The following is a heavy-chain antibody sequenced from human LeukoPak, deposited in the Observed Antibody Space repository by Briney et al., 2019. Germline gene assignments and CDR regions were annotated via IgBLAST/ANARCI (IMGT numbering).Heavy chain of an antibody. Sequence: GGSLRLSFASSGFTFSSYEMNWVRQAPGKGLEWVSYISCSGSTIYYADSVKGRLILSRDNAKNSLYLQMNSLRAEDTAVYYCARVNWNDLGYYFDYWGQGTLVTVSS. CDR2: ISCSGSTI. D-gene: IGHD1-20*01. CDR3: ARVNWNDLGYYFDY. CDR1: GFTFSSYE. J-gene: IGHJ4*02. V-gene: IGHV3-48*03.